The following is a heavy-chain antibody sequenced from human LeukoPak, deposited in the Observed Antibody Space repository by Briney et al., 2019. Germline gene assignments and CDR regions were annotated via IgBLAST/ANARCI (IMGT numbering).Heavy chain of an antibody. CDR3: ARVGIAAAGRPFDY. J-gene: IGHJ4*02. Sequence: ASVKVSCKASGGTFSSYAISWVRQAPGQGLEWMGGIIPIFGTANYAQKFQGRVTITTDGSTSTVYMELSSLRSEDTAVYYCARVGIAAAGRPFDYWGQGTLVTVSS. D-gene: IGHD6-13*01. CDR1: GGTFSSYA. V-gene: IGHV1-69*05. CDR2: IIPIFGTA.